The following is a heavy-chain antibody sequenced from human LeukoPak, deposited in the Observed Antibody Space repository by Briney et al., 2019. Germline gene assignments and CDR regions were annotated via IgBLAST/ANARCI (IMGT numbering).Heavy chain of an antibody. CDR2: ISGSGDST. Sequence: GGSLRLSCVASGFTFSNYWMHWVRQAPGKGLEWVSVISGSGDSTYYADSVKGRFTISRDKSKNTLSLQMNSLRAEDTAVYYCAKVGRDNYNYYYWGQGTLVTVSS. V-gene: IGHV3-23*01. CDR1: GFTFSNYW. CDR3: AKVGRDNYNYYY. J-gene: IGHJ4*02. D-gene: IGHD5-24*01.